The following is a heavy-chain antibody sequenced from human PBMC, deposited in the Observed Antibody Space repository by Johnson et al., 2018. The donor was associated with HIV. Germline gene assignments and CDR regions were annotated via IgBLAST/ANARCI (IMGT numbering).Heavy chain of an antibody. J-gene: IGHJ3*02. D-gene: IGHD3-22*01. CDR3: ARDRRYYDRSGYYHDAFDI. V-gene: IGHV3-74*01. Sequence: VQLVESGGGLVQPGGSLRLSCVASGFTFTNYWMHWVRQAPGKGLVWVSCVNNAGSNTTYADSVKGRFTISRDNAKNTLYLQMHNLSAEDTAVYYCARDRRYYDRSGYYHDAFDIWGQGTMVTVSS. CDR2: VNNAGSNT. CDR1: GFTFTNYW.